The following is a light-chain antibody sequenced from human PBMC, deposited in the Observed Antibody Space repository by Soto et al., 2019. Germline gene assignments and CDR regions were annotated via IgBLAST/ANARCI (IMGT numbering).Light chain of an antibody. V-gene: IGLV2-23*02. CDR1: SSDIGNYDF. Sequence: QSVLTQPASVSGSPGQSITISCTGTSSDIGNYDFVSWYQQVPGTAPKAMIYEVSSRPSGVSNRFSGSKSGNTASLTISGLQAEDEAHYYCCSYVGSDTYVIFGGGTKLTVL. J-gene: IGLJ2*01. CDR2: EVS. CDR3: CSYVGSDTYVI.